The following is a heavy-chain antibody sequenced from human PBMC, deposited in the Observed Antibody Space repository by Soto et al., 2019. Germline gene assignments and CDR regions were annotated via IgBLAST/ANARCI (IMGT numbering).Heavy chain of an antibody. J-gene: IGHJ6*02. CDR2: IGTAGDT. D-gene: IGHD3-16*02. Sequence: GGSLRLSCAASGFTFSSYDMHWVRQATGKGLEWVSAIGTAGDTYYPGSVKGRFTISRENAKNSLYLQMNSLRAEDTAVYYCARGPRVQSRIVTYYYGMDVWGQGTTVTVSS. CDR3: ARGPRVQSRIVTYYYGMDV. V-gene: IGHV3-13*01. CDR1: GFTFSSYD.